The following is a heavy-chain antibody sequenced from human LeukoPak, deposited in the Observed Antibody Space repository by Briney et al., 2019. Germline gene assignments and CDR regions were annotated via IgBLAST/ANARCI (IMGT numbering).Heavy chain of an antibody. CDR2: VSSDGSII. V-gene: IGHV3-74*01. J-gene: IGHJ4*02. Sequence: GGSLRLSCAASGFTFSSYWMHWVRQAPGKGLVWVSRVSSDGSIIDYTDSVKGRFTISRDNAKNTLYLQLNSLRAEDTAMYYCVRAVGGNDGRTFGYWAQGTLVTVSS. D-gene: IGHD3-3*01. CDR3: VRAVGGNDGRTFGY. CDR1: GFTFSSYW.